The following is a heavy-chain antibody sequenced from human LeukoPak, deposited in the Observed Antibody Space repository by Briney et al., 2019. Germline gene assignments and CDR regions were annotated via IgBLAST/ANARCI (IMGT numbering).Heavy chain of an antibody. J-gene: IGHJ3*02. CDR1: GGSISSDDYY. D-gene: IGHD3-3*01. Sequence: PSQALSLTCTVSGGSISSDDYYWSWIRQPPGKGLEWIGYIYYSGSTYYNPSLKSRVTISVDTSKNQFSLKLSSVTAADTAVYYCAREKSLEWLGRYRAFDIWGQGTVVTVSS. V-gene: IGHV4-30-4*08. CDR3: AREKSLEWLGRYRAFDI. CDR2: IYYSGST.